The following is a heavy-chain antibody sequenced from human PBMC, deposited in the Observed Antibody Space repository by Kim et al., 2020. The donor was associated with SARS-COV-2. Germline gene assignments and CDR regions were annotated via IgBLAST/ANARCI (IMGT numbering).Heavy chain of an antibody. V-gene: IGHV7-4-1*02. CDR1: GYTFTSYA. Sequence: ASVKVSCKASGYTFTSYAMNWVRQAPGQGLEWMGWINTNTGNPTYAQGFTGRFVFSLDTSVSTAYLQISSLKAEDTAVYYCARDRALRRPPGGWFDPWGQGTLVTVSS. CDR2: INTNTGNP. J-gene: IGHJ5*02. D-gene: IGHD3-10*01. CDR3: ARDRALRRPPGGWFDP.